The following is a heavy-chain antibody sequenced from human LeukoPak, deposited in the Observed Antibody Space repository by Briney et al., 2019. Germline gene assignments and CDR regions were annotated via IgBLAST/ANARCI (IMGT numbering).Heavy chain of an antibody. CDR3: ARQTGSGLFLP. J-gene: IGHJ4*02. CDR2: IYYSGST. Sequence: SETLSLTCTVSGGSISSYYWSWTRQPPGKGLEWIGYIYYSGSTNYNPSLKSRVTISVDTSKNQFSLKLSSVTAADTAVYYCARQTGSGLFLPGGQGTLVTVSS. CDR1: GGSISSYY. D-gene: IGHD3-10*01. V-gene: IGHV4-59*01.